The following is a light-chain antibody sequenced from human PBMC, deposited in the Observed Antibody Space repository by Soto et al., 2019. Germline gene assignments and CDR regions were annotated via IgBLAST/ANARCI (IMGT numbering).Light chain of an antibody. CDR2: GAS. CDR1: QSVSSSY. V-gene: IGKV3-20*01. J-gene: IGKJ1*01. CDR3: QPYGSSLWT. Sequence: EIVLTQSPGTLSLSPGERYTLSCMASQSVSSSYLAWYQQKPGQAPRLLIYGASSRATGIPDRFSGSGSGTDFTLTISRLEPEDFAVYYCQPYGSSLWTVSQVTKVEIK.